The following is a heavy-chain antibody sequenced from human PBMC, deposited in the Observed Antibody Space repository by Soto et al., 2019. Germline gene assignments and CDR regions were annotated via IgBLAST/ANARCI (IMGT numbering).Heavy chain of an antibody. CDR1: GFTFSSYW. V-gene: IGHV3-7*05. Sequence: EVQLVESGGGLVQPGGSLRLSCAASGFTFSSYWMSWVRQAPGKGLEWVANIKQDGSEKYYVDSVKGRFTISRDNAKNSLYLQMNSLRAEDTAVYYCARAFYGSVSYYFDYWGQGTLVTVSS. CDR2: IKQDGSEK. D-gene: IGHD3-10*01. J-gene: IGHJ4*02. CDR3: ARAFYGSVSYYFDY.